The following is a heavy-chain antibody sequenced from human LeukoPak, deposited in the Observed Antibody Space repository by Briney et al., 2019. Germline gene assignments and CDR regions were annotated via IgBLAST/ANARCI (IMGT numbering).Heavy chain of an antibody. CDR1: GFTFSSHG. CDR2: ISPSGDIS. CDR3: VRDPEGWEVLFTS. D-gene: IGHD1-14*01. Sequence: PGGSLRLSCAASGFTFSSHGINWVRQAPGKGLEWVSGISPSGDISYHTDSVKGRFAISRDNSKNTMYLQMNNLRAEDTAVYYCVRDPEGWEVLFTSWGQGTLVTVSS. V-gene: IGHV3-23*01. J-gene: IGHJ5*02.